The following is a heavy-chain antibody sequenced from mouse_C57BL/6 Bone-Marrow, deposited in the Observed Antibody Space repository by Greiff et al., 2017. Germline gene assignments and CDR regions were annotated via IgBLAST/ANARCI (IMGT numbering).Heavy chain of an antibody. J-gene: IGHJ3*01. Sequence: VKLQESGAELARPGASVKLSCKASGYTFPSYGISWVKQRTGQGLEWIGEIYPRSGNTYYNEKFKGKATLTADKSSRTAYMELRSLTSEDSAVYFCASGGVYYGTPFAYWGQGTLVTVSA. V-gene: IGHV1-81*01. CDR3: ASGGVYYGTPFAY. D-gene: IGHD2-1*01. CDR2: IYPRSGNT. CDR1: GYTFPSYG.